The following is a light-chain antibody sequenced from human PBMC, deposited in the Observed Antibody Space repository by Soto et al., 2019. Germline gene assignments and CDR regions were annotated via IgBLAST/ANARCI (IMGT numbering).Light chain of an antibody. V-gene: IGLV2-23*01. Sequence: QSALTQPASVSGSPGQSITISCTGTSSDVGRYNLVSWYQQHPGKAPKLMIYEGSKRPSGVSNRFSGSKSCNTASLTISGLQGEDEADYYCCSYAGSSAYVFGTGTKLTVL. CDR3: CSYAGSSAYV. J-gene: IGLJ1*01. CDR1: SSDVGRYNL. CDR2: EGS.